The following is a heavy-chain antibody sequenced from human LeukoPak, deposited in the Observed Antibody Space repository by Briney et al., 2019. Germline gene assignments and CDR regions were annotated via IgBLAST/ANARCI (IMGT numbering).Heavy chain of an antibody. CDR2: IYYSGST. V-gene: IGHV4-61*01. D-gene: IGHD2-2*01. CDR3: ARSPPDKLYCSSTSCIFDY. Sequence: SETLSLTCTVSGGSISSGSYYWSWIRQPPGKGLEWIGYIYYSGSTNYNPSLKSRVTISVDTSKNQFSLKLSSVTAADTAVYYCARSPPDKLYCSSTSCIFDYWGQGTLVTVSS. CDR1: GGSISSGSYY. J-gene: IGHJ4*02.